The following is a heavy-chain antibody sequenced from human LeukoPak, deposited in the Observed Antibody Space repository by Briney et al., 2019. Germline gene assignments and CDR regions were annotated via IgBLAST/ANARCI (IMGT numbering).Heavy chain of an antibody. CDR3: ARVWRGYSGYDAFDI. Sequence: GGSLRLSCAASGFTASSNYMSWVRQAPGKGLEWVSVIYSGGSTYYADSVKGRFTISRDNSKNTLYLQMNSLRAEDTAVYYCARVWRGYSGYDAFDIWGQGTMVTVSS. V-gene: IGHV3-66*02. D-gene: IGHD5-12*01. CDR1: GFTASSNY. CDR2: IYSGGST. J-gene: IGHJ3*02.